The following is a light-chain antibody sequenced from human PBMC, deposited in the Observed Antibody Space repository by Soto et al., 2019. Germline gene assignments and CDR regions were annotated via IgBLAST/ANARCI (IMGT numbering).Light chain of an antibody. CDR1: QGVSTW. V-gene: IGKV1-5*03. CDR2: EAS. J-gene: IGKJ1*01. Sequence: QMTQSPSTLSGSVGDRVTITCRASQGVSTWLAWYQHKPGQAPKLLIYEASKLQSGVPSRFSASGSVRDFTLTITSLQTEDSATYYCQQYSDFRTFGQGTKVDIX. CDR3: QQYSDFRT.